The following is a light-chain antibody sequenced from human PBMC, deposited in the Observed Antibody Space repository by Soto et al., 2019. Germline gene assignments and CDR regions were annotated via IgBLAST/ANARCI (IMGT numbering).Light chain of an antibody. J-gene: IGKJ1*01. Sequence: DIPMTQSPSTLSASVGDRVTITFRASQSVSKWLAWYQHKPGKAPKLLIYDSSNLESGVPSRFSGSGSGTEFTLTISSLQSEDFAVYYCQQYNNWPPWTFGQGTKVDIK. CDR3: QQYNNWPPWT. CDR1: QSVSKW. V-gene: IGKV1-5*01. CDR2: DSS.